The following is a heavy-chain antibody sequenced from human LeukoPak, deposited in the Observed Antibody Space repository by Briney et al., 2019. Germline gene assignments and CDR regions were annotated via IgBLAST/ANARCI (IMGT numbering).Heavy chain of an antibody. CDR1: GFTLSTYV. CDR3: LRGTGY. J-gene: IGHJ4*02. CDR2: FSSNGDNT. V-gene: IGHV3-64D*06. Sequence: GGSLRLSCSVSGFTLSTYVMHWARQARGKGLEYVSAFSSNGDNTYYADSAKRRSTISRNNSKNTPYIQMSSPRAEDTALYYCLRGTGYWGKGPLVTVS.